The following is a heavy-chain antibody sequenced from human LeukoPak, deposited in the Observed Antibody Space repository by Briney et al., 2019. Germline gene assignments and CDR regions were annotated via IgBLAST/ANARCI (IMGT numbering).Heavy chain of an antibody. CDR3: ARDDYGAPVDY. D-gene: IGHD4-17*01. Sequence: SETLSLTCTVSGGSISSHYWSWIRQPPGKGLEWIGNIYYSERTNYNSSLKSRVSISADTSKNQVSLKLTSVTAADTAVYYCARDDYGAPVDYWGQGTLVTVSS. CDR2: IYYSERT. CDR1: GGSISSHY. J-gene: IGHJ4*02. V-gene: IGHV4-59*11.